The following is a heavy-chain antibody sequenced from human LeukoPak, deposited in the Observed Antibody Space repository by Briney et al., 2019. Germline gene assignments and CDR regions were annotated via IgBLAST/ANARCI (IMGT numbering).Heavy chain of an antibody. Sequence: GGSLRLSCAASGFTVSSNYMSWVRQAPGEGLEWVSVIYSGSNTYYADSAKGRFTISRDNSKNTLYLQMNSLRAEDTAVYYCARASSDLENYYYYGMDVWGQGTTVTVSS. CDR2: IYSGSNT. V-gene: IGHV3-53*01. CDR1: GFTVSSNY. J-gene: IGHJ6*02. D-gene: IGHD1-1*01. CDR3: ARASSDLENYYYYGMDV.